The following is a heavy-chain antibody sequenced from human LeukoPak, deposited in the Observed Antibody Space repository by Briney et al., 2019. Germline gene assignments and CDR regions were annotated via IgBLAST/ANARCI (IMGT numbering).Heavy chain of an antibody. J-gene: IGHJ4*02. Sequence: PGGSLRLSCAASGFTFSSYGMHWVRQAPGKGLEWAAVIWYDGSKTYYADSVQGRFTISRDNSKNTLFLQMNSLRAEDTAVYYCARPADSIVVAGIGYWGQGTPVTVSS. CDR1: GFTFSSYG. D-gene: IGHD6-19*01. CDR2: IWYDGSKT. V-gene: IGHV3-33*01. CDR3: ARPADSIVVAGIGY.